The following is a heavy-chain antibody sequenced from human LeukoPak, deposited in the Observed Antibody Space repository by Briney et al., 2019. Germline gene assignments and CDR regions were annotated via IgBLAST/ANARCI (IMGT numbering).Heavy chain of an antibody. CDR3: ARLRYCGSDCPPRASDI. CDR1: GFTVSSNY. CDR2: IDGRSSYI. Sequence: GGSLRLSCAASGFTVSSNYMTWVRQAPGKGLGWVSSIDGRSSYIYYAGSVKGRFTISRDNAKDSLYLQMNSLRAEDTAVYYCARLRYCGSDCPPRASDIWGQGTMVTVSS. D-gene: IGHD2-21*02. J-gene: IGHJ3*02. V-gene: IGHV3-21*01.